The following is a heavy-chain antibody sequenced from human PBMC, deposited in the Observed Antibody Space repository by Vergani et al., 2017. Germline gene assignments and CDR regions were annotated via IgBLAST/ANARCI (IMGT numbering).Heavy chain of an antibody. D-gene: IGHD3-22*01. CDR2: IYSGGTT. J-gene: IGHJ4*02. V-gene: IGHV3-53*01. Sequence: VQLVESGGGLIQPGGSLRLSCAASGFTVSSTYMSWVRQAPGKGLEWVSLIYSGGTTFYANSVKGRFTISRDNSKNTLYLQMNSLRAEDTAVYYCARDGHTSGYPDYWGQGTLVTVSS. CDR1: GFTVSSTY. CDR3: ARDGHTSGYPDY.